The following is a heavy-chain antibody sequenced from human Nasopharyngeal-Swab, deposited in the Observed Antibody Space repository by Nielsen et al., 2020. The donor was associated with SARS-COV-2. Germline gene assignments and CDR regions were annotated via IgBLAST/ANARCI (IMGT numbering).Heavy chain of an antibody. CDR3: ARGYSGYYYFDY. V-gene: IGHV3-30*03. Sequence: WIPQPPGKGLEWVAVISYDGSNKYYEDSVKGRFTISRDNSKNTLYLQMNSLRAEDTAVYYCARGYSGYYYFDYWGQGTLVTVSS. D-gene: IGHD5-12*01. CDR2: ISYDGSNK. J-gene: IGHJ4*02.